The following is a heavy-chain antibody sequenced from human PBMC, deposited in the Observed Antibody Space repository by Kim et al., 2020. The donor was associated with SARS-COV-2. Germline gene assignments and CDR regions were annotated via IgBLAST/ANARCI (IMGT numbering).Heavy chain of an antibody. CDR2: MYNSGSF. D-gene: IGHD3-16*01. CDR3: ARGRHYDDVWGRSYGLDV. J-gene: IGHJ6*02. V-gene: IGHV4-59*13. CDR1: GGSINNYY. Sequence: SETLSLTCTVSGGSINNYYWNWIRQPPGKALEWIGYMYNSGSFNYKSSLKSRVTISVDTSKNQISLKLTAVTAADTAVYYCARGRHYDDVWGRSYGLDVWGQGTTVTVSS.